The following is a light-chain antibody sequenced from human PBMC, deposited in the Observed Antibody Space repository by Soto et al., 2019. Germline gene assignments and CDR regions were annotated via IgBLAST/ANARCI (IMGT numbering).Light chain of an antibody. Sequence: DIQMTQSPSTLSASVGDTVTITCRSSQSMNKWLAWYQEKHGKDPTLLIYEPSILQSWVPSWFSVTESGTEVTFSISSLRSDDFSTYYCQQYNDYSAWTFGQGNKVEIK. V-gene: IGKV1-5*03. J-gene: IGKJ1*01. CDR1: QSMNKW. CDR2: EPS. CDR3: QQYNDYSAWT.